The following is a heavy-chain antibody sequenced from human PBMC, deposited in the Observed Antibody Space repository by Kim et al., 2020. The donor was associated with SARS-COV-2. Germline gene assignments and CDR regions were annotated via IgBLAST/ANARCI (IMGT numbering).Heavy chain of an antibody. CDR1: GFPFSTYW. J-gene: IGHJ6*02. CDR3: TRDRWLLLESNYYYYGMDV. D-gene: IGHD3-9*01. CDR2: IKQDGSEN. V-gene: IGHV3-7*01. Sequence: GGSLRLSCAASGFPFSTYWMNWVRQTPGKGLEWVANIKQDGSENYYVDSVKGRFTISRDNAKNSLYLQMNNLRAEDTAVYYCTRDRWLLLESNYYYYGMDVWGQGTTVTVSS.